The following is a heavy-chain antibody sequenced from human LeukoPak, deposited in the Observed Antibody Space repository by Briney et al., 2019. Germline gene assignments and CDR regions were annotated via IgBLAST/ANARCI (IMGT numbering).Heavy chain of an antibody. D-gene: IGHD5-18*01. CDR2: ISGSGGST. CDR3: ARGLNGEDTAYFDY. CDR1: GFTFSSSA. V-gene: IGHV3-23*01. Sequence: QAGGSLRLSCAASGFTFSSSAMSWVRQAPGKGLEWVSGISGSGGSTYYADSVKGRFTISRDNSKNTLYLQMNSLRAEDTAVYYCARGLNGEDTAYFDYWGQGTLVTVSS. J-gene: IGHJ4*02.